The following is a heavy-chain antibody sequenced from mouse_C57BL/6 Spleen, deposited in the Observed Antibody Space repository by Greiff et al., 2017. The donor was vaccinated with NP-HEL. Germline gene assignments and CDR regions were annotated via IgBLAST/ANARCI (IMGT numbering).Heavy chain of an antibody. Sequence: QVQLQQSGAELVRPGTSVKMSCKASGYTFTNYWIGWAKQRPGHGLEWIGDIYPGGGYTNYNEKFKGKATLTADKSSSTAYMQFSSLTSEDSAIYYCAREGTGTFAYFDYWGQGTTLTVSS. D-gene: IGHD4-1*01. CDR1: GYTFTNYW. CDR2: IYPGGGYT. J-gene: IGHJ2*01. CDR3: AREGTGTFAYFDY. V-gene: IGHV1-63*01.